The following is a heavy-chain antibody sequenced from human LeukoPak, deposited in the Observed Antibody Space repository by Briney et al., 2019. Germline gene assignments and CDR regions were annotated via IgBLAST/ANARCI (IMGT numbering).Heavy chain of an antibody. J-gene: IGHJ3*02. V-gene: IGHV4-59*01. D-gene: IGHD2-15*01. Sequence: SETLSLTCTVSGGSISSYYWSWIRQPPWKGLEWIGYIYYSGSTNYNPSLKSRVTISVDTSKNQFSLELSSVTAADTAVYYCARGGLLLDACDIWGQGTMVTASS. CDR1: GGSISSYY. CDR2: IYYSGST. CDR3: ARGGLLLDACDI.